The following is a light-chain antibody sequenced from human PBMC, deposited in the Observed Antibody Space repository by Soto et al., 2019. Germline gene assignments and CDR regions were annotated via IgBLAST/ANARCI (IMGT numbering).Light chain of an antibody. CDR2: GNS. Sequence: QSVLTQPPSVSGAPGQRVTISCTGSSSNIGAGYDVHWYQQLPGTAPKLLIYGNSNRPSGVPDRFSGSKSGTSASLAITGLQAEDEADYYCQFYDSSLCVIFGGGTKLTVL. CDR1: SSNIGAGYD. V-gene: IGLV1-40*01. J-gene: IGLJ2*01. CDR3: QFYDSSLCVI.